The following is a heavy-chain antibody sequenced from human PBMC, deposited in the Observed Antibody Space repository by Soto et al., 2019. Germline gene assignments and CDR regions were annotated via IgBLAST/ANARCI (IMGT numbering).Heavy chain of an antibody. CDR2: ISYDGSNK. CDR1: GFTFSSYA. Sequence: GGSLRLSCAASGFTFSSYAMHWVRQAPGKGLEWVAVISYDGSNKYYADSVKGRFTISRDNSKNTLYLQMNSLRAEDTAVYYCASRDLDVTAMVVDYWGQGTLVTVSS. D-gene: IGHD5-18*01. CDR3: ASRDLDVTAMVVDY. J-gene: IGHJ4*02. V-gene: IGHV3-30-3*01.